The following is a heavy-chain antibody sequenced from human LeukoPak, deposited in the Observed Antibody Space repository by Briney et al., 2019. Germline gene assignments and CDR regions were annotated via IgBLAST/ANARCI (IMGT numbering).Heavy chain of an antibody. D-gene: IGHD3-22*01. CDR1: GFTFSSYA. J-gene: IGHJ6*03. Sequence: GGSLRLSCAASGFTFSSYAMSWVRQAPGKGLEWVSAISGSGGSTYYADSVKGRFTISRDNSKNTLYLQMNSLRAEDTAVYYCARDSNHYYGSSGYYYYYYMDVWGKGTTVTVSS. V-gene: IGHV3-23*01. CDR3: ARDSNHYYGSSGYYYYYYMDV. CDR2: ISGSGGST.